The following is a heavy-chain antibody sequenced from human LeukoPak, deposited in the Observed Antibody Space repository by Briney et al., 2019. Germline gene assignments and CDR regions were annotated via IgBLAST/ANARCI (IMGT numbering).Heavy chain of an antibody. V-gene: IGHV4-30-4*08. CDR3: ARGFGAGNYYYGWFDP. CDR2: IYYSGST. CDR1: GGSISSGDYY. D-gene: IGHD3-10*01. Sequence: SQTLSLTCTVSGGSISSGDYYWSWIRQPPGKGLEWIGYIYYSGSTYYNPSLKSRVTISVDTSKNQFSLKLSSVTAADTAVYYCARGFGAGNYYYGWFDPWGQGTLVSVSS. J-gene: IGHJ5*02.